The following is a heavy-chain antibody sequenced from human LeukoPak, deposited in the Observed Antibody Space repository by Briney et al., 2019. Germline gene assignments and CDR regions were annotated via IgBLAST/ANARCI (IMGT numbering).Heavy chain of an antibody. Sequence: SVKVSCKTSGYTFTNYGISWVRQAPGLGLEWMGWISAYNGNTNYAQKVQGRVTMTTDTSTSTAYMELRSLRFDDTAVYYCARDQSVRLLQTSSTYFKHVFAIWGQGSMVTVSS. CDR3: ARDQSVRLLQTSSTYFKHVFAI. J-gene: IGHJ3*02. D-gene: IGHD6-13*01. V-gene: IGHV1-18*01. CDR2: ISAYNGNT. CDR1: GYTFTNYG.